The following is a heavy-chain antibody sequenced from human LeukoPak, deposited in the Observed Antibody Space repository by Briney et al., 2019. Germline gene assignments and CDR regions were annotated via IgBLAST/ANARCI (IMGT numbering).Heavy chain of an antibody. V-gene: IGHV3-23*01. CDR3: AKDRGYSYGPSDY. CDR1: GFTVSSYA. J-gene: IGHJ4*02. CDR2: ISGSGGST. Sequence: GGSLRLSSAAPGFTVSSYAMSWVRQAPGKGLEWVSAISGSGGSTYYADSVKGRFTISRDNSKNTLYLQMNSLRAEDTAVYYCAKDRGYSYGPSDYWGQGTLVTVSS. D-gene: IGHD5-18*01.